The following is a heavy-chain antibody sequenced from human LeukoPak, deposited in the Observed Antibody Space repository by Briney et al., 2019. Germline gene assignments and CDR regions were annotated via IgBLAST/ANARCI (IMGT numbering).Heavy chain of an antibody. CDR1: GFTFGGSL. D-gene: IGHD2-8*01. CDR3: HPLAFVTN. J-gene: IGHJ4*02. V-gene: IGHV3-74*01. CDR2: IKDDGSTT. Sequence: PGGSLRLSCAVSGFTFGGSLMHWVRQAPGKGLVWVALIKDDGSTTNYADSVKGRFTASRDDAKNTVYLQMSSLRAEDTAVYYCHPLAFVTNWGQGTLVTVSS.